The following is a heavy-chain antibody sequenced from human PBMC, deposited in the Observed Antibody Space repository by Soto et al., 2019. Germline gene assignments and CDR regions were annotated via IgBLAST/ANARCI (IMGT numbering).Heavy chain of an antibody. V-gene: IGHV4-39*01. D-gene: IGHD3-10*01. CDR3: ARRYGWLYFDY. Sequence: PSETLSLTCTVSGDSISSSNYFWGWIRQPPGKGLEWIGTIFYSGSTYYNPSLKSRVTISVDTSKNQFSLKLTSVTAADTALYYCARRYGWLYFDYWGQGSPVTVSS. J-gene: IGHJ4*02. CDR1: GDSISSSNYF. CDR2: IFYSGST.